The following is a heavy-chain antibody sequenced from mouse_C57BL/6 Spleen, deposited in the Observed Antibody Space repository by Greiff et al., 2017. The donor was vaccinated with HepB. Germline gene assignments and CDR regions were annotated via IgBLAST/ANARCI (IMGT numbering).Heavy chain of an antibody. Sequence: VQLQQPGAELVRPGSSVKLSCKASGYTFTSYWMDWVKQRPGQGLEWIGNIYPSDSETNYNQKFKDKATLTVDKSSSTAYMQLSSLTSDESAVYYCARSGSLTTVVAPFAYWGQGTLVTVSA. D-gene: IGHD1-1*01. CDR2: IYPSDSET. V-gene: IGHV1-61*01. CDR3: ARSGSLTTVVAPFAY. J-gene: IGHJ3*01. CDR1: GYTFTSYW.